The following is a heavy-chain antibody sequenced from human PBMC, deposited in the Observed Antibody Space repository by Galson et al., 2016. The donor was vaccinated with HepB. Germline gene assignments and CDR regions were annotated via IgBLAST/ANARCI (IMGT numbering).Heavy chain of an antibody. CDR2: VSSSGNA. V-gene: IGHV4-4*07. J-gene: IGHJ3*02. CDR1: GGSIRRYY. D-gene: IGHD2-2*01. Sequence: ETLSLTCTVSGGSIRRYYWSWIRQPAGKGLEWIVRVSSSGNANYNPSLKGRIPMSVDTSKNPFSLKLYSVTAADTAVYYCARPLIGTRGAFDIWGQGTMVTVSS. CDR3: ARPLIGTRGAFDI.